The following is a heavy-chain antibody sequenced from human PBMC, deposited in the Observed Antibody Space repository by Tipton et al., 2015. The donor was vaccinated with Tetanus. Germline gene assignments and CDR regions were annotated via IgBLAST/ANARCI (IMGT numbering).Heavy chain of an antibody. CDR2: SWYDGTDQ. Sequence: AASGFIFSSYGIHWVRQAPGKGLEWVAVSWYDGTDQYYADSVKGRFTLSRDNSKNTLYLQMNSLRAEDTAVYYCAREADCSGGSCFSGDFDNWGQGTQVTVSS. D-gene: IGHD2-15*01. V-gene: IGHV3-33*01. CDR1: GFIFSSYG. J-gene: IGHJ4*02. CDR3: AREADCSGGSCFSGDFDN.